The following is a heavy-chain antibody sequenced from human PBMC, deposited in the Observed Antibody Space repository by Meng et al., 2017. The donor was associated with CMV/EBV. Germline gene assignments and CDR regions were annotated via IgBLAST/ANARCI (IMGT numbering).Heavy chain of an antibody. CDR2: INHSGST. CDR1: GGSFSGYY. CDR3: ARGRAIAARPIDY. Sequence: SETLSLTCAVYGGSFSGYYWSWIRQPPGKGLEWIGEINHSGSTNYNPSLKSRVTLSVDTSKNQFSLKLSSVTAADTAVYYCARGRAIAARPIDYWGQGTLVTVSS. V-gene: IGHV4-34*01. J-gene: IGHJ4*02. D-gene: IGHD6-6*01.